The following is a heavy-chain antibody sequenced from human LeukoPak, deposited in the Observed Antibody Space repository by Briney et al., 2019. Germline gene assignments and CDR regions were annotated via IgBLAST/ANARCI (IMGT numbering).Heavy chain of an antibody. Sequence: PGGSLRLSCAASGFTFSSYGMHWVRQAPGKGLEWVAHIWYDGSNKFYADSVKGRFTISRDNSKDTLYLQMNSLRADDTAVYYCAKDTTRYCSGGSCYVGAFDIWGQGTMVTVSS. CDR3: AKDTTRYCSGGSCYVGAFDI. J-gene: IGHJ3*02. V-gene: IGHV3-33*06. CDR2: IWYDGSNK. D-gene: IGHD2-15*01. CDR1: GFTFSSYG.